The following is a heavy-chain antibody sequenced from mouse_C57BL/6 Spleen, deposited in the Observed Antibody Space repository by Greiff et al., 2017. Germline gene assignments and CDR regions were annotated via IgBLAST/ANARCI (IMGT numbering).Heavy chain of an antibody. D-gene: IGHD2-3*01. Sequence: VQLQQSGAELVKPGPSVKLSCTASGYTFTDYSMHWVQQRPGQGLEWIGVIDPTDSYTTYNQKFKGKATLTVDTYSSTAYMQLSSLTSEDSAVYYFARGYYRMNYFDYWGQGTTLTVSS. CDR3: ARGYYRMNYFDY. CDR1: GYTFTDYS. CDR2: IDPTDSYT. V-gene: IGHV1-59*01. J-gene: IGHJ2*01.